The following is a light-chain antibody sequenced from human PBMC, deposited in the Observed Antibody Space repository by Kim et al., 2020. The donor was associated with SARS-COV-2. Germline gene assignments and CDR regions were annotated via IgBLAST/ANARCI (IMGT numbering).Light chain of an antibody. V-gene: IGLV1-44*01. Sequence: GQRVTISCSGSFSSIGSNTVNWYQHLPGTAPKLLIYSNALRPSGVPDRFSGSKSGTSASLAISGLQSGDEGDYYCATWDDSLNGPVFGGGTQLTVL. CDR3: ATWDDSLNGPV. CDR1: FSSIGSNT. J-gene: IGLJ3*02. CDR2: SNA.